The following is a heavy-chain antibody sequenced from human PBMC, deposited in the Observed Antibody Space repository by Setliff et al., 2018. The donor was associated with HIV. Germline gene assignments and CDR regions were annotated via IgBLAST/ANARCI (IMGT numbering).Heavy chain of an antibody. D-gene: IGHD1-7*01. V-gene: IGHV1-18*01. J-gene: IGHJ4*02. CDR1: GYTFTSYG. Sequence: ASVKVSCKASGYTFTSYGISWVRQSPGQGLEWMGWISAYNGNTNYAQKFRGRVTMTRDTSTSTAYMELRSLKSDDTAVYYCARVWDWNYDLGYWGQGTLVTVSS. CDR3: ARVWDWNYDLGY. CDR2: ISAYNGNT.